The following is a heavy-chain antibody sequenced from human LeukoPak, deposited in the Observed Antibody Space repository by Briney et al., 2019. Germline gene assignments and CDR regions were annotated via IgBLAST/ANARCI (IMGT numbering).Heavy chain of an antibody. CDR1: GYTFSSYA. CDR2: INTYTGNP. V-gene: IGHV7-4-1*02. CDR3: AQTTFGGANDAFDI. Sequence: ASVKVSCKASGYTFSSYAMNWVRQAPGQGLEWMGWINTYTGNPTYAQGFTGRFVFSLDTSVTTAYLQISSLKAEDTAVYYCAQTTFGGANDAFDIWGQGTMVTVSS. J-gene: IGHJ3*02. D-gene: IGHD3-16*01.